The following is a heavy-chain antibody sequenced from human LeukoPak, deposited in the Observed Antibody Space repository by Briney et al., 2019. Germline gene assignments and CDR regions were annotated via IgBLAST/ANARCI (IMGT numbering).Heavy chain of an antibody. V-gene: IGHV3-30-3*01. CDR2: ISYDGSNK. CDR1: GFTFSSYA. J-gene: IGHJ6*02. D-gene: IGHD5-12*01. Sequence: AGGSLRLSCAASGFTFSSYAMHWVRQAPGKGLEWVAVISYDGSNKYYADSVKGRFTISRDNSKNTLYLQMNSLRAEDTAVYYCAREGYDPTKDYYYGMDVWGQGTTVTVSS. CDR3: AREGYDPTKDYYYGMDV.